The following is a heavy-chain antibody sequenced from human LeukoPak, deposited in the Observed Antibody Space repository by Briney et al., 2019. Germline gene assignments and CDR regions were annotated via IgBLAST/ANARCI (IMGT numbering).Heavy chain of an antibody. CDR3: ARMLGYFDWLLSVHYYYYGMDV. Sequence: PSETLSLTCTVSGGSVSSGSYYWSWIRQPPGKGLEWIGYIYYSGSTNYNPSLKSRVTISVDTSKNQFSLKLSSVTAADTAVYYCARMLGYFDWLLSVHYYYYGMDVWGQGTTVTVSS. J-gene: IGHJ6*02. V-gene: IGHV4-61*01. CDR2: IYYSGST. CDR1: GGSVSSGSYY. D-gene: IGHD3-9*01.